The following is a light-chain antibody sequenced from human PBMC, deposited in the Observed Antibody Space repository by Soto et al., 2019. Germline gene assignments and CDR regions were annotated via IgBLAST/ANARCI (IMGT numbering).Light chain of an antibody. V-gene: IGKV3-11*01. CDR2: GAS. CDR1: QSVSSY. Sequence: IVRAQAPATLSVSPGERATLACRSSQSVSSYLAWYQQKPGQAPRLLIYGASGRATGIPGRFSGSGFGTDFTLTISNLEPEDFAVYYCHQRQYWPPITFGQGTRLEIK. J-gene: IGKJ5*01. CDR3: HQRQYWPPIT.